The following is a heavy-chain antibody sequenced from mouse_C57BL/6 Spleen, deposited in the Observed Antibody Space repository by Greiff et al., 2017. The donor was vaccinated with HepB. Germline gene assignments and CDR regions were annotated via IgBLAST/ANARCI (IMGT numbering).Heavy chain of an antibody. V-gene: IGHV2-9-1*01. CDR3: ARGQLRLRDYAMDY. D-gene: IGHD3-2*02. CDR1: GFSLTSYA. J-gene: IGHJ4*01. Sequence: VQVVESGPGLVAPSQSLSITCTVSGFSLTSYAISWVRQPPGKGLEWLGVIWTGGGTNYNSALKSRLSISKDNSKSQVFLKMNSLQTDDTARYYCARGQLRLRDYAMDYWGQGTSVTVSS. CDR2: IWTGGGT.